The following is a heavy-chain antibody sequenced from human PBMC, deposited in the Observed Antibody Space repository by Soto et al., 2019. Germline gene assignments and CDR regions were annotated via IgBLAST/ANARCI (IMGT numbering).Heavy chain of an antibody. CDR2: ISGSGGST. Sequence: RRLSCTASGFTFSSHGMHWVRQAPGKGLEWVAGISGSGGSTYYADSVKGRFTISRDNSKNTLYLQMNSLRAEDTAVYNCAKEKPRTGWLHFDHWGQGTLVTVSS. CDR3: AKEKPRTGWLHFDH. V-gene: IGHV3-23*01. CDR1: GFTFSSHG. D-gene: IGHD5-12*01. J-gene: IGHJ4*02.